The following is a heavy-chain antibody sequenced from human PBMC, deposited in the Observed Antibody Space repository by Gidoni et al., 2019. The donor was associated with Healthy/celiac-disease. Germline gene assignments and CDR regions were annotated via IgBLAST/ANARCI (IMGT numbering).Heavy chain of an antibody. CDR1: GYSFTSYW. V-gene: IGHV5-51*01. J-gene: IGHJ5*02. CDR2: IYPGDSDT. D-gene: IGHD6-13*01. Sequence: EVQLVQSGAEVKKPGESLKISCKGSGYSFTSYWIGWVRQMTGKGLEWMGIIYPGDSDTRYSPSFQGQVTISAGKSISTAYLQWSSLKASDTAMYYCARPSGVAAAGNWFDPWGQGTLVTVSS. CDR3: ARPSGVAAAGNWFDP.